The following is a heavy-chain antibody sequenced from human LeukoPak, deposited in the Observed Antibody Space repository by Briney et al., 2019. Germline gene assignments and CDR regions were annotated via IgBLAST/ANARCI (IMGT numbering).Heavy chain of an antibody. J-gene: IGHJ6*03. CDR1: GGSISSSSYY. Sequence: PSETLSLTCTVSGGSISSSSYYWGWIRQPPGKGLEWIGSIYYSGSTYYNPSLKSRVTISVDTSKNQFSLKLSSVTAADTAVYYCARRSLEMATTYYYYMDVWGKGTTVTISS. CDR3: ARRSLEMATTYYYYMDV. D-gene: IGHD5-24*01. CDR2: IYYSGST. V-gene: IGHV4-39*01.